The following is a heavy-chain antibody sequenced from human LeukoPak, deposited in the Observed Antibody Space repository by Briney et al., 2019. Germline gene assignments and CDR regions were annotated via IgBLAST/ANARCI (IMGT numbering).Heavy chain of an antibody. Sequence: GGSLRLSCAASGFTFDDYGMSWVRQAPGKGLEWVSGINWNGDSTDYADSVKGRFTISRDNAKNSLYLQMNSLRAEDTALYYCARGFDGNFDYWGQGTLVTVSP. CDR1: GFTFDDYG. V-gene: IGHV3-20*04. CDR3: ARGFDGNFDY. J-gene: IGHJ4*02. CDR2: INWNGDST. D-gene: IGHD3-9*01.